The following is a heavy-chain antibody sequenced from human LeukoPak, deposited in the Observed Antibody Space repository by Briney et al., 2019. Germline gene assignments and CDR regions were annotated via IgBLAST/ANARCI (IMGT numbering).Heavy chain of an antibody. CDR1: GYTFTNYT. CDR3: ARPYCRSGNCHTYFEQ. V-gene: IGHV7-4-1*02. J-gene: IGHJ4*02. CDR2: INTNTGNP. Sequence: GASVKVSCKASGYTFTNYTMNWLRQAPGQGLEWMGWINTNTGNPTYAQGFTGRFVLSLDISVSTAYLQITGLEAADTAVYYCARPYCRSGNCHTYFEQWGQGTLVTVSS. D-gene: IGHD2-15*01.